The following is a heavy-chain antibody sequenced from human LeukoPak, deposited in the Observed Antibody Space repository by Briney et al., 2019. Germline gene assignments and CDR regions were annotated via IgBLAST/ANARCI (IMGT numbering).Heavy chain of an antibody. CDR2: INPNSGGT. J-gene: IGHJ4*02. Sequence: GASVKVSCKASGYTFTGYYMHWVRQAPGQGLEWMGWINPNSGGTNYAQKFPGRVTMTEDTSTDTAYMELSSLRSEDTAVYYCATDYLMGQWLVSSGYWGQGTLVTVSS. CDR1: GYTFTGYY. CDR3: ATDYLMGQWLVSSGY. D-gene: IGHD6-19*01. V-gene: IGHV1-2*02.